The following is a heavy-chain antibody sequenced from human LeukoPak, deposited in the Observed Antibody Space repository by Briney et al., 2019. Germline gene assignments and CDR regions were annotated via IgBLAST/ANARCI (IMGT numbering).Heavy chain of an antibody. CDR2: ISSSSGYI. CDR3: ARDSAIAARLFDY. CDR1: GFTFSSYS. V-gene: IGHV3-21*01. J-gene: IGHJ4*02. Sequence: GGSLRLSCAASGFTFSSYSMNWVRQAPGKGLEWVSSISSSSGYIYYADSVKGRFTISRDNAKNSLYLQMNSLRAEDTAVYYCARDSAIAARLFDYWGQGTLVTVSS. D-gene: IGHD6-6*01.